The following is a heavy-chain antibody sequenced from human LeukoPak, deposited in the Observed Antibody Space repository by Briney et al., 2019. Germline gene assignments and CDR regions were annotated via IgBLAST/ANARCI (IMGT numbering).Heavy chain of an antibody. CDR1: GGSISSGGYY. D-gene: IGHD3-22*01. CDR3: ARLLDSSGYYPFDY. CDR2: IYYSGST. J-gene: IGHJ4*02. Sequence: PSETPSLTCTVSGGSISSGGYYWSWIRQHPGKGLEWIGYIYYSGSTYYNPSLKSRVTISVDTSKNQFSLKLSSVTAADTAVYYCARLLDSSGYYPFDYWGQGTLVTVSS. V-gene: IGHV4-31*03.